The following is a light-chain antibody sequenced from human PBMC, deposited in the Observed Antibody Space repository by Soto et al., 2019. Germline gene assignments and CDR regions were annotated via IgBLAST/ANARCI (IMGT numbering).Light chain of an antibody. V-gene: IGLV2-14*01. CDR1: SSDIGSYKY. Sequence: QSALTQPASVSGSPGQSITIACTGTSSDIGSYKYVSWYQQHPGKVPQLLIYEVSNRPSGVSSRFSASKSGNTASLTISGLQAEDEADYYCSAYSSGSTLGVFGTGTKVTVL. CDR2: EVS. J-gene: IGLJ6*01. CDR3: SAYSSGSTLGV.